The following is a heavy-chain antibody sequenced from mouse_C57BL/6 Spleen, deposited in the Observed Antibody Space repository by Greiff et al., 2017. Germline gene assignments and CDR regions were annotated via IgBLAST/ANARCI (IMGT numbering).Heavy chain of an antibody. Sequence: VKLQESGPELVKPGASVKISCKASGYAFSRSWMNWVKQRPGKGLEWIGRIYPGDGDTNYNGKFKGKATLTADKSSSTAYMQLSSLTSEDSAVYFCAKGYDYDGSWFAYWGQGTLVTVSA. V-gene: IGHV1-82*01. J-gene: IGHJ3*01. CDR2: IYPGDGDT. CDR1: GYAFSRSW. D-gene: IGHD2-4*01. CDR3: AKGYDYDGSWFAY.